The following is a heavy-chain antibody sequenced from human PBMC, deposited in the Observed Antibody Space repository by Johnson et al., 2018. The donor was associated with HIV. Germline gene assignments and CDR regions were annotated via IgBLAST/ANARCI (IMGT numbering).Heavy chain of an antibody. CDR1: GFTFNNYG. V-gene: IGHV3-30*03. CDR3: AREDSAFDI. Sequence: QVQLVESGGGVVQPGRSLRLSCAASGFTFNNYGMHWVRQAPGKGLEWVAVISYDGKNKYYADSVKGRFTISRDNSKNTLYLQMYSLRAEDTAVYYCAREDSAFDIWGQGTMVTVSS. CDR2: ISYDGKNK. J-gene: IGHJ3*02.